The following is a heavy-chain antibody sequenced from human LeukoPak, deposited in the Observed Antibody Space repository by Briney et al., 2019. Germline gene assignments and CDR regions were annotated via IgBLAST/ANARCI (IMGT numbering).Heavy chain of an antibody. CDR2: IYTSGST. J-gene: IGHJ5*02. D-gene: IGHD3-10*01. Sequence: SETLSPTCTVSGGSISGSGYYWGWIRQPPGKGLEWIGRIYTSGSTNYNPSLKSRVTMSVDTSKNQFSLKLSSVTAADTAVYYCARVGPVRYYGSGSYYKTWGQGTLVTVSS. V-gene: IGHV4-39*07. CDR1: GGSISGSGYY. CDR3: ARVGPVRYYGSGSYYKT.